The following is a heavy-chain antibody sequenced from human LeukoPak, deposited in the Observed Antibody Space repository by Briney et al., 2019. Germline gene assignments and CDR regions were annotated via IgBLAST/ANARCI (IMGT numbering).Heavy chain of an antibody. D-gene: IGHD2-2*02. CDR1: GYTFTGYY. V-gene: IGHV1-2*02. CDR3: ARDVRMAIPSGGY. CDR2: INPNSGGT. J-gene: IGHJ4*02. Sequence: ASVKVSFKASGYTFTGYYLHWVRQAPGQGREGMGWINPNSGGTNCAQKFQDRVTITRDRSITTAYMELSRLRSDDTAVYYCARDVRMAIPSGGYWGQGTLVTVSS.